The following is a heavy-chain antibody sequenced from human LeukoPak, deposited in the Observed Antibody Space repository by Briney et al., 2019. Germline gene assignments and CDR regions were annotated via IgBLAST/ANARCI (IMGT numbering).Heavy chain of an antibody. Sequence: SETLSLTCTVSGGSISSYYWSWIRQPPGKGLEWIGYIYYSGSTNYNPSLKSRVTISVDTSKNQFSLKLSSVTAADTAVYYCASRGYSYGWNAFDIWGQGTMVTVSS. CDR3: ASRGYSYGWNAFDI. CDR1: GGSISSYY. CDR2: IYYSGST. J-gene: IGHJ3*02. D-gene: IGHD5-18*01. V-gene: IGHV4-59*01.